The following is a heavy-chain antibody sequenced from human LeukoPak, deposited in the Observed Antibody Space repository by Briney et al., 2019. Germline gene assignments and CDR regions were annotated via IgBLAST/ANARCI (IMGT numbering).Heavy chain of an antibody. CDR2: IYHSGST. CDR1: GGSISSSNW. Sequence: SETLSLTCAVSGGSISSSNWWSWVRQPPGKGLEWIGEIYHSGSTNYNPSLKSRVTISVDKSKNQFSLKLSSVTAADTAVYYCVRDKPYLHRVWAFDIWGQGTMVTVSS. J-gene: IGHJ3*02. CDR3: VRDKPYLHRVWAFDI. V-gene: IGHV4-4*02. D-gene: IGHD3-16*01.